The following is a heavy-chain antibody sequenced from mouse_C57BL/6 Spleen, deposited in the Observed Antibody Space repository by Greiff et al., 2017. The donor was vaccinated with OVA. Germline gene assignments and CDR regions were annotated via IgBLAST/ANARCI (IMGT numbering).Heavy chain of an antibody. D-gene: IGHD1-1*01. J-gene: IGHJ4*01. CDR1: GYTFTSYW. CDR2: IHPNSGST. Sequence: QVHVKQPGAELVKPGASVKLSCKASGYTFTSYWMHWVKQRPGQGLEWIGMIHPNSGSTNYNEKFKSKATLTVDKSSSTAYMQLSSLTSEDSAVYYCARDITTVVAPHYYAKDYWGQGTSVTVSS. V-gene: IGHV1-64*01. CDR3: ARDITTVVAPHYYAKDY.